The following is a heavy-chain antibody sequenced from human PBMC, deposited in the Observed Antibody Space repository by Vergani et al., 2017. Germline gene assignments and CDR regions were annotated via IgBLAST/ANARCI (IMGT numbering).Heavy chain of an antibody. D-gene: IGHD3-3*01. CDR3: AKDVDEWRPYYNGMDV. CDR1: GFSFRSYA. J-gene: IGHJ6*02. V-gene: IGHV3-23*04. Sequence: EVQLVESGGGIVKPGGSLRLSCVASGFSFRSYAMNWVRQAPGQGPEWVAAISGSGDSTYYADSMKGRFTISRDNSKNTLYLQMNGLRADDTAIYYCAKDVDEWRPYYNGMDVWGQGTTVTVSS. CDR2: ISGSGDST.